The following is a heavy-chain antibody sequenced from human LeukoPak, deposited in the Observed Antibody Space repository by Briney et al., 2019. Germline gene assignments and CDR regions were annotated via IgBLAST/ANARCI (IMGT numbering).Heavy chain of an antibody. CDR3: ATAPILRGEGGEHYKYGMDV. J-gene: IGHJ6*02. V-gene: IGHV4-4*02. CDR2: IYHNGTP. CDR1: VGSISSGNW. D-gene: IGHD2-2*02. Sequence: PSETLSLTCAVSVGSISSGNWWSGVRQSLGKGLEWIGEIYHNGTPNYSPSLKSRVTISADTFKNHFSLKLTSVTAADTAVYYCATAPILRGEGGEHYKYGMDVWGQGTTVIVSS.